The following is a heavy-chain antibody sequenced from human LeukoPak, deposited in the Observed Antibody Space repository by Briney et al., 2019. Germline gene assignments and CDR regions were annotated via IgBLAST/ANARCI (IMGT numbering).Heavy chain of an antibody. CDR3: ARADPLGYCSGGSCLDAFDI. CDR2: INHSGST. Sequence: SETLPLTCAVDGGSFSGYYWSWIRQPPGKGLEWIGKINHSGSTNYNPSLKSRVTISVDTSKNQFSLKLSSVTAADTAVYYCARADPLGYCSGGSCLDAFDIWGQGTMVTVSS. J-gene: IGHJ3*02. V-gene: IGHV4-34*01. D-gene: IGHD2-15*01. CDR1: GGSFSGYY.